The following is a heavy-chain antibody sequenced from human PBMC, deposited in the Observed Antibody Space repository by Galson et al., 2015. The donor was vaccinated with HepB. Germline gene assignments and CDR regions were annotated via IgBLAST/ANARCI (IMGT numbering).Heavy chain of an antibody. Sequence: SLRLSCAASGFTFSNAWMSWVRQAPGKGLEWVGRIKSKADGGTTDYAAPVRGRFTISRDDSKNTLYLQMNSLKTEDTAEYYCTTPRYSGYESFDYWGQGTLVTVSS. D-gene: IGHD5-12*01. CDR1: GFTFSNAW. J-gene: IGHJ4*02. CDR3: TTPRYSGYESFDY. CDR2: IKSKADGGTT. V-gene: IGHV3-15*01.